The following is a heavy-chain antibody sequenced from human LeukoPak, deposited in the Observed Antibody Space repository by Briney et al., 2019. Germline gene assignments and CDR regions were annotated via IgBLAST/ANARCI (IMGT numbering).Heavy chain of an antibody. CDR3: ARQLVYYDFWSGYSQYNWFDP. J-gene: IGHJ5*02. CDR2: IYYSGST. Sequence: SQTLSLTCTVSGGSISSGGYYWSWIRQPPGKGLEWIGYIYYSGSTNYNPSLKSRVTISVDTSKNQFSLKLSSVTAADTAVYYCARQLVYYDFWSGYSQYNWFDPWGQGTLVTVSS. CDR1: GGSISSGGYY. V-gene: IGHV4-61*08. D-gene: IGHD3-3*01.